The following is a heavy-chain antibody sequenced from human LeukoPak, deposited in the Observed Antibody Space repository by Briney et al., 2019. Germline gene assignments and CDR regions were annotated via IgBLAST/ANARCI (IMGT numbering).Heavy chain of an antibody. CDR2: ISSDGSKT. CDR1: GFTFSSYG. J-gene: IGHJ4*02. CDR3: ARGYSYGDF. D-gene: IGHD5-18*01. Sequence: TGGSLRLSCAASGFTFSSYGMHSVRQAPGKGLEWVADISSDGSKTFYGDSVEGRFTISRDDSKKTLYLQMSSLTADDTAVYYCARGYSYGDFWGQGTLVTVSS. V-gene: IGHV3-30*03.